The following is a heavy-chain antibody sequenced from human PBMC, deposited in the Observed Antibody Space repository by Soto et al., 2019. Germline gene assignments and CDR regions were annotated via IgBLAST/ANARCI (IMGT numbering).Heavy chain of an antibody. V-gene: IGHV3-48*03. J-gene: IGHJ5*02. CDR2: ISSSGSDT. D-gene: IGHD1-26*01. CDR3: ASLSGSYGFDP. CDR1: GCSFSSYE. Sequence: EAQLVESGGDLVQPGGSLRLSCAGSGCSFSSYEMNWVRQAPGKGLEWVSYISSSGSDTYYADSVKARFTISRDNAQNSLYLQITRLRAEDTAIYYCASLSGSYGFDPWGQGTLVTVSS.